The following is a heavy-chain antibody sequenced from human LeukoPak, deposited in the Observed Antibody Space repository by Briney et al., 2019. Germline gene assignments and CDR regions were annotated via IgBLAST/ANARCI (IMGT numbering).Heavy chain of an antibody. D-gene: IGHD3-22*01. CDR2: IKSQTHGGTT. CDR1: GFTFSDAW. Sequence: GGSLRLSCAASGFTFSDAWTSWVRQAPGKGLEWVGRIKSQTHGGTTEFAAPVKGRFTISRGDSENTLYLQMNSLKTEDTAVYYCATEFFESGYNYWGQGTLVTVSS. V-gene: IGHV3-15*01. CDR3: ATEFFESGYNY. J-gene: IGHJ4*02.